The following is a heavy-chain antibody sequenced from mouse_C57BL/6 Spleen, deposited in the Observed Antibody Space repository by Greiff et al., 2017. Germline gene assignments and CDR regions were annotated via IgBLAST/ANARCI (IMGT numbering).Heavy chain of an antibody. CDR1: GYTFTSYW. D-gene: IGHD2-1*01. CDR3: ARGGGGNYYFDY. V-gene: IGHV1-53*01. J-gene: IGHJ2*01. CDR2: INPSNGGT. Sequence: QVQLQQPGTELVKPGASVKLSCKASGYTFTSYWMHWVKQRPGQGLEWIGNINPSNGGTNYNEKFKSKATLTVDKSSSTAYMQRSRLTSEDSAVYYCARGGGGNYYFDYWGQGTTLTVSS.